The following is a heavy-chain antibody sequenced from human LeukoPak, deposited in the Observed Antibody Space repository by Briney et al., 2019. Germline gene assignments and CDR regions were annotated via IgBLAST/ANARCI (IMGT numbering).Heavy chain of an antibody. D-gene: IGHD3-10*01. CDR2: ISGSGGST. CDR3: AKVLLWFGGEYFQH. CDR1: WFIFCRFL. J-gene: IGHJ1*01. Sequence: GAPRTSCATPWFIFCRFLVRWGRQAPREGVGWGSTISGSGGSTYYADSVKGRFTISRDNSKNTLYLQMNSLRAEDTAVYYCAKVLLWFGGEYFQHWGQGTLVTVSS. V-gene: IGHV3-23*01.